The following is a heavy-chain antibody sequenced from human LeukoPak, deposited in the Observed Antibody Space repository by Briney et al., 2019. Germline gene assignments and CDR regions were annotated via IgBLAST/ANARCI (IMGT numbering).Heavy chain of an antibody. CDR2: ISYDGSNK. CDR3: AKDAAAGTRPYYSDY. J-gene: IGHJ4*02. CDR1: GFTFSSYA. D-gene: IGHD6-13*01. Sequence: GGSLRLSCAASGFTFSSYAMHWVRQAPGKGLEWVAVISYDGSNKYYADSVKGRFTISRDNSKNTLYLQMNSLRAEDTAVYYCAKDAAAGTRPYYSDYWGQGTLATVSS. V-gene: IGHV3-30*04.